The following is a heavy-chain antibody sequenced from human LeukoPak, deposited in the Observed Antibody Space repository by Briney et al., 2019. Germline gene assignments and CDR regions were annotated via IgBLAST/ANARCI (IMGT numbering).Heavy chain of an antibody. D-gene: IGHD6-19*01. CDR3: AGLGSIAVAGTNMDV. CDR1: GYTFSGHY. Sequence: ASVKVSCKASGYTFSGHYIHWVRQAPGQGLEWMGGIIPIFGTANYAQKFQGRVTITADKSTSTAYMELSSLRSEDTAVYYCAGLGSIAVAGTNMDVWGKGTTVTVSS. J-gene: IGHJ6*03. CDR2: IIPIFGTA. V-gene: IGHV1-69*06.